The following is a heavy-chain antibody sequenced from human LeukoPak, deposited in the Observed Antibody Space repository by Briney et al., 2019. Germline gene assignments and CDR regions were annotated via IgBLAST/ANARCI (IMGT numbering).Heavy chain of an antibody. CDR2: FDPEDGET. CDR3: ATGVVVRGVTGRGWFDP. D-gene: IGHD3-10*01. V-gene: IGHV1-24*01. J-gene: IGHJ5*02. Sequence: ASVKVSCKASGYTFTSYYMHWVRQAPGKGLEWMGGFDPEDGETIYAQKFQGRVTMTEDTSTDTAYMELSSLRSEDTAVYYCATGVVVRGVTGRGWFDPWGQGTLVTVSS. CDR1: GYTFTSYY.